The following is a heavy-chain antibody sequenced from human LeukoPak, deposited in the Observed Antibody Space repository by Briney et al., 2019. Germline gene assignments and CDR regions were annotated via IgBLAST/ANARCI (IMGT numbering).Heavy chain of an antibody. CDR3: ARDRFLPAAIPTNYYYYYGMDV. J-gene: IGHJ6*04. CDR2: IYSGGST. V-gene: IGHV3-53*01. CDR1: GFTVSSNY. D-gene: IGHD2-2*02. Sequence: QPGGSLRLSCAPSGFTVSSNYMSWVRQAPGKGLEWVSVIYSGGSTYYADSVKGRFTISRDNSKNTLYLQTNSLRAEDTAVYYCARDRFLPAAIPTNYYYYYGMDVWGKGTTVTVSS.